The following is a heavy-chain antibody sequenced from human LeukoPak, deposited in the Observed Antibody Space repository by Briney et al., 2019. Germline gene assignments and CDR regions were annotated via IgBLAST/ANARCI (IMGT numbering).Heavy chain of an antibody. J-gene: IGHJ5*02. Sequence: GGSLRLSCAASGFTFSSYAMSWVRQAPGKGLEWVSAISGSGGSTYYADSVKGRFTISRDNSKNTLYLQMNSLRAEDTAVYYCAFLGGSSGYYYHWGQGTLVTVSS. D-gene: IGHD3-22*01. CDR2: ISGSGGST. CDR1: GFTFSSYA. CDR3: AFLGGSSGYYYH. V-gene: IGHV3-23*01.